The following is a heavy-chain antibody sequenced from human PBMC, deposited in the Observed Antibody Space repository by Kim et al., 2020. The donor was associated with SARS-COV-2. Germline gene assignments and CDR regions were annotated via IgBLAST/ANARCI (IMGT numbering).Heavy chain of an antibody. V-gene: IGHV3-33*01. CDR3: ARDDGHTAMVIYYYYYGMDV. Sequence: GGSLRLSCAASGFTFSSYGMHWVRQAPGKGLEWVAVIWYDGSNKYYADSVKGRFTISRDNSKNTLYLQMNSLRAEDTAVYYCARDDGHTAMVIYYYYYGMDVWGQGTTVTVSS. CDR1: GFTFSSYG. CDR2: IWYDGSNK. J-gene: IGHJ6*02. D-gene: IGHD5-18*01.